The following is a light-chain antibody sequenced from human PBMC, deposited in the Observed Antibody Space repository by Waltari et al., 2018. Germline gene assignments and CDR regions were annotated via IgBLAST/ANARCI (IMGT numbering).Light chain of an antibody. CDR2: EVS. J-gene: IGLJ2*01. CDR3: SSYAGSNNVV. V-gene: IGLV2-8*01. CDR1: SSDVGDYNY. Sequence: QSALTQPPSASGSPGQSVTISCTGTSSDVGDYNYVSWYQQHPGKPPKLMIFEVSKRPSGVPDRFSGSKSGNTASLTVSGLQAEDEADYYCSSYAGSNNVVFGGGTKLTVL.